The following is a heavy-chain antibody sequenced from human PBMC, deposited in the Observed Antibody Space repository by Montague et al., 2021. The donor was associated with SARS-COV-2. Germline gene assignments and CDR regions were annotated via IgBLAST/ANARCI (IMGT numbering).Heavy chain of an antibody. D-gene: IGHD2-15*01. CDR2: IFYTGST. Sequence: SETLSLTCSVSGGSTSNYYWTWIRQSPGKGLQWIGYIFYTGSTKFNPSLKSRVTISVDTSKTQFSLKLTSVTAADTAVYYCAREGYCSGGTCYSSGPNWFDPWGQGTLVTVSS. J-gene: IGHJ5*02. V-gene: IGHV4-59*01. CDR1: GGSTSNYY. CDR3: AREGYCSGGTCYSSGPNWFDP.